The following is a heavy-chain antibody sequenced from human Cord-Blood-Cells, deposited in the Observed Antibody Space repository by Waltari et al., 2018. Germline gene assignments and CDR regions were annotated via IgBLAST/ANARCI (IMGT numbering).Heavy chain of an antibody. D-gene: IGHD3-16*01. CDR2: ISSSSSTI. CDR3: ARDRGRAGFDY. V-gene: IGHV3-48*01. J-gene: IGHJ4*02. Sequence: EVQLVESGGGLVQPGGSLRLSCAASGFTLSRHSLNWVRQAPGKGLEWVSYISSSSSTIYYADSVKGRFTISRDNAKNSLYLQMNSLRAEDTAVYYCARDRGRAGFDYWGQGTLVTVSS. CDR1: GFTLSRHS.